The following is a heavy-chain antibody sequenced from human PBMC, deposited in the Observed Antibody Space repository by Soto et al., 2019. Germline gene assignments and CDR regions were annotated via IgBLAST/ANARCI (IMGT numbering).Heavy chain of an antibody. Sequence: QVQLQESGPGLVKPSETLSLTCTVSGGSISYYYWSWIRQPPGKGLEYIGYIYYSGSTNYNPSLKSRVTMSVDTSKNQFSLRLSSVTTADTAVYSCARVRERWFTYWYFDLWGRGTLVTVSS. CDR2: IYYSGST. CDR3: ARVRERWFTYWYFDL. CDR1: GGSISYYY. V-gene: IGHV4-59*01. J-gene: IGHJ2*01. D-gene: IGHD1-26*01.